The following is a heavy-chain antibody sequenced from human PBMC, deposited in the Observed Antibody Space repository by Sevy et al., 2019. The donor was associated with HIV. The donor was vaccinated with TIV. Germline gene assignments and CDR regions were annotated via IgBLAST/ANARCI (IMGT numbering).Heavy chain of an antibody. V-gene: IGHV1-2*06. J-gene: IGHJ6*02. D-gene: IGHD1-7*01. CDR2: VFPNSGGT. Sequence: ASVKVSCKASGYTFTGDYLHWVRQAPGHGLEWMGRVFPNSGGTNYAQKFQGRVTMTRDTSNSTAYMELSRLRSDDTAVYYCARDGGGGTTNSGMDVWGQGTTVTVSS. CDR1: GYTFTGDY. CDR3: ARDGGGGTTNSGMDV.